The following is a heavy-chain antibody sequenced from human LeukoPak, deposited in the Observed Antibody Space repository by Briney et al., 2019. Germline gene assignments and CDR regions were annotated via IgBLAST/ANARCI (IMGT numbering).Heavy chain of an antibody. Sequence: PSETLSLTCTVSGGSISSGSYLWSWIRQPAGKGLEWIGRIYTSGSTNYNPSLKSRVTISVDTSKNQFSLKLSSVTAADTAVYYCAKDSASDSSGFERVNWFDPWGQGTLVTVSS. V-gene: IGHV4-61*02. CDR2: IYTSGST. CDR3: AKDSASDSSGFERVNWFDP. D-gene: IGHD3-22*01. CDR1: GGSISSGSYL. J-gene: IGHJ5*02.